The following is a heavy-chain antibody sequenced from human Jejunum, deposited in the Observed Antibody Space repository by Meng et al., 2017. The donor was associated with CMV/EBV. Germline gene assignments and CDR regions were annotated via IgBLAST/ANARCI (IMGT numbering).Heavy chain of an antibody. Sequence: VSGYSIRSGCYWGWVRQAPGRGLEWIGNVYHSGATYYNPSLKSRVTMSVDTSKNQFSLKLDSVTAADTAVYFCARARSTTWYQDYWGQGTQVTVSS. V-gene: IGHV4-38-2*02. CDR1: GYSIRSGCY. CDR3: ARARSTTWYQDY. D-gene: IGHD6-13*01. J-gene: IGHJ4*02. CDR2: VYHSGAT.